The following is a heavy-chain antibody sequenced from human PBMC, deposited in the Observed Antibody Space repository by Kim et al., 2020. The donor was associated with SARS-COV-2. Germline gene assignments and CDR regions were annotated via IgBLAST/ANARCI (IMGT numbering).Heavy chain of an antibody. J-gene: IGHJ4*02. CDR2: IYYSGST. CDR3: ARSGYYYDSSGLYYFDY. V-gene: IGHV4-31*03. CDR1: GGSISSGGYY. Sequence: SETLSLTCTVSGGSISSGGYYWSWIRQHPGKGLEWIGYIYYSGSTYYNPSLKSRVTISVDTSKNQFSLKLSSVTAADTAVYYCARSGYYYDSSGLYYFDYWGQGTLVTVSS. D-gene: IGHD3-22*01.